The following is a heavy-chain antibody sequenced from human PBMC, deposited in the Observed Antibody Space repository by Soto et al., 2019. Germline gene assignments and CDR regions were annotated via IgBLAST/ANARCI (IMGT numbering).Heavy chain of an antibody. CDR1: GYNFTSYT. CDR2: INAGNGNT. D-gene: IGHD3-10*01. CDR3: ARDPPPLNRRVIIDYYYGMDE. J-gene: IGHJ6*02. Sequence: QVQLVQSGAEVKKPGASVKVSCKASGYNFTSYTMHWVRQATGQRLEWMGWINAGNGNTKYSQKFQGRGTITRDTSASTAYMEQSSLRSADTAVYYRARDPPPLNRRVIIDYYYGMDEWGQETTVTVSS. V-gene: IGHV1-3*01.